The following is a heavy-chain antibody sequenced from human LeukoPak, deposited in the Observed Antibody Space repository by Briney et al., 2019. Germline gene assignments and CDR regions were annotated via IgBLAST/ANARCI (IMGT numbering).Heavy chain of an antibody. Sequence: SETLSLTCTVSGGSISSYYWSWIRQPPGKGLEWIGYIYYSGSINYNPSLKSRVIISVDKSKNQFSLKLSSVTAADTAVYYCARDIRGCSGGSCYDVFDYWGQGTLVTVSS. V-gene: IGHV4-59*01. CDR2: IYYSGSI. J-gene: IGHJ4*02. CDR3: ARDIRGCSGGSCYDVFDY. CDR1: GGSISSYY. D-gene: IGHD2-15*01.